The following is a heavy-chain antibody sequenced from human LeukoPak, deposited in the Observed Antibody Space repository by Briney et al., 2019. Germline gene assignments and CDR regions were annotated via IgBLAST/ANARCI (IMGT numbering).Heavy chain of an antibody. V-gene: IGHV4-39*01. CDR1: GDSIASRGYY. CDR2: IYYSGTT. CDR3: ARYVVVTAKYYFDY. Sequence: PSETLSLTCTVSGDSIASRGYYWSWVRQPPGKGLEWIATIYYSGTTYYNAPLKSRVTISVDTSKNQFSLKLSSVTAADTAVYYCARYVVVTAKYYFDYWGQGTLVTVSS. J-gene: IGHJ4*02. D-gene: IGHD2-21*02.